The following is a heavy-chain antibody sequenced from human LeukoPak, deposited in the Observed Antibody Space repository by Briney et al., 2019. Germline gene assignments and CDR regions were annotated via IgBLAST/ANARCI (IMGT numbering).Heavy chain of an antibody. V-gene: IGHV1-18*01. Sequence: ASVKVSCKASGYTFTSYAMNWVRQAPGQGLEWMGWISAYNGNTMYVQKLQGRVTMTTDTSTSTAYMDLRSLRSDDTAVYYCARGYSDSGGYYYGDYWGQGTLVTVSS. CDR2: ISAYNGNT. D-gene: IGHD3-22*01. J-gene: IGHJ4*02. CDR1: GYTFTSYA. CDR3: ARGYSDSGGYYYGDY.